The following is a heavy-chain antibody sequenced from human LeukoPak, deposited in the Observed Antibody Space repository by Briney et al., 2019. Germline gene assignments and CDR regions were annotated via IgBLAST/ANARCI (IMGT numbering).Heavy chain of an antibody. V-gene: IGHV3-30-3*01. CDR1: GFTFSSYA. CDR2: ISYDGSNK. Sequence: PGGSLRLSCAASGFTFSSYAMHWVRQAPGKGLEWVAVISYDGSNKYYADSVKGRFTISRDNSKNTLYLQMNSLRAEDTAVYYCARGYCSSTNCYYFDYWGQGTLVTVSS. D-gene: IGHD2-2*01. CDR3: ARGYCSSTNCYYFDY. J-gene: IGHJ4*02.